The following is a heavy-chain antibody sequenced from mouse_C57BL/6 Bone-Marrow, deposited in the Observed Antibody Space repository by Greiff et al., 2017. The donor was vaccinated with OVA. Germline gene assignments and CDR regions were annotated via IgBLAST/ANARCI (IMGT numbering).Heavy chain of an antibody. CDR2: INPSSGYT. CDR1: GYTFTSYT. J-gene: IGHJ1*03. V-gene: IGHV1-4*01. Sequence: QVQLQQSGAELARPGASVKMSCKASGYTFTSYTMHWVKQRPGQGLEWIGYINPSSGYTKYNQKFKDKATLTADKSSSTAYMQLSSLTSEDSAVYYCARENPGSSYEYFDVWGTGTTVTVSS. CDR3: ARENPGSSYEYFDV. D-gene: IGHD1-1*01.